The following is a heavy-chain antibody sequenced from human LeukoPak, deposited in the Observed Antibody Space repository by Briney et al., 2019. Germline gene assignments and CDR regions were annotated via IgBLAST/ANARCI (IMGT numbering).Heavy chain of an antibody. CDR1: GLTFSNAW. J-gene: IGHJ4*02. CDR2: IRSKTDGGTT. D-gene: IGHD3-10*01. CDR3: VGSFLGY. Sequence: GGSLRLSCAASGLTFSNAWMTWVRQAPGKGLEWVGRIRSKTDGGTTDYTTPVKGRFTISRDDSKNTLYLQMNSLKTEDTAVYYCVGSFLGYWGQGTLVTVSS. V-gene: IGHV3-15*01.